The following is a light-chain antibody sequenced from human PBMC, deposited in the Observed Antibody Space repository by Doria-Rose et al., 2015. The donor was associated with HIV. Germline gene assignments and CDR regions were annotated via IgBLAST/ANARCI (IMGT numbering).Light chain of an antibody. CDR1: QSFSSTY. Sequence: TQSPGTLSLSPGERATLSCRASQSFSSTYLAWYQQKPGQAPSLLIYDGSTRATGTEPACDASGSGTDFTLTISRLEPEDVAVYYCQQYGTSRVTFGQGTRLEIK. CDR3: QQYGTSRVT. CDR2: DGS. V-gene: IGKV3-20*01. J-gene: IGKJ5*01.